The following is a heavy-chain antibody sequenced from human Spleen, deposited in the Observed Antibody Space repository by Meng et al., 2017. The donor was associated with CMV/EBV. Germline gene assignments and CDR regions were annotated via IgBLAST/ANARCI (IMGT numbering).Heavy chain of an antibody. CDR2: IYSGGST. V-gene: IGHV3-53*05. Sequence: GGSLRLSCAASGFTVSSNYMSWVRQAPGKGLEWVSVIYSGGSTYYADSVKGRFTISRDNSKNMLYLQMNSLRVEDTAVYYCARTIVRIVGATIREHFEYWGRGTLVTVSS. CDR1: GFTVSSNY. D-gene: IGHD1-26*01. CDR3: ARTIVRIVGATIREHFEY. J-gene: IGHJ4*02.